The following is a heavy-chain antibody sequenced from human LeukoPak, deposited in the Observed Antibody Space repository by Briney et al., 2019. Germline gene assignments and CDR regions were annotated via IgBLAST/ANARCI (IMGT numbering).Heavy chain of an antibody. J-gene: IGHJ3*02. Sequence: GGSLRLSCAASGFTFSSYEMNWVRQAPGKGLEWVSYISSSGSTIYYADSVKGRFTISRDNAKNSLYLQMNSLKTEDTAVYYCTRHAYSSSLGAFDIWGPRDNGHRLF. D-gene: IGHD6-13*01. V-gene: IGHV3-48*03. CDR2: ISSSGSTI. CDR1: GFTFSSYE. CDR3: TRHAYSSSLGAFDI.